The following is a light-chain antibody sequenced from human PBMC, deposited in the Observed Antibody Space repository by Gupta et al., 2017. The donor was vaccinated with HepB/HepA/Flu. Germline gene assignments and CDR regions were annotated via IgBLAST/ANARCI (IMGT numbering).Light chain of an antibody. CDR1: QGIGNH. CDR2: TAS. J-gene: IGKJ4*01. CDR3: QKYYSAPLT. V-gene: IGKV1-27*01. Sequence: DSDFTQSPSSLSASVGDRVTIACRASQGIGNHVVWYQQRPGEVPRLLIYTASTLQSGVPSRFSGSGSGTDFTLTISSLQPEDVATYYCQKYYSAPLTFGGGTKVEI.